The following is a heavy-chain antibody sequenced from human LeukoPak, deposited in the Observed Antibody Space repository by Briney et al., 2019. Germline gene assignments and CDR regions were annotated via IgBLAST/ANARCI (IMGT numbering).Heavy chain of an antibody. CDR2: IYTSGST. V-gene: IGHV4-61*02. Sequence: SETLSLTCTVSGGSISSSSYYWSWIRQPAGKGLEWIGRIYTSGSTNYNPSLKSRVTISVDTSKNQFSLKLSSVTAADTAVYYCAREGILVRFTFDYWGQGTLVTVSS. CDR1: GGSISSSSYY. CDR3: AREGILVRFTFDY. D-gene: IGHD3-16*01. J-gene: IGHJ4*02.